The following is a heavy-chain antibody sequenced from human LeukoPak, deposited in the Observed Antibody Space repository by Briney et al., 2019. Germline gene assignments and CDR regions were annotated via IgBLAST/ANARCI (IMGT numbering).Heavy chain of an antibody. CDR3: ARLVGAAYFDY. Sequence: GESLKVSCKASGYTFTSYYMHWVRQAPGQGLEWMGIINPSGGSTSYAQKFQGRVTMTRDMSTSTVYMELSSLRSEDTAVYYCARLVGAAYFDYWGQGTLVTVSS. CDR2: INPSGGST. J-gene: IGHJ4*02. CDR1: GYTFTSYY. D-gene: IGHD1-26*01. V-gene: IGHV1-46*01.